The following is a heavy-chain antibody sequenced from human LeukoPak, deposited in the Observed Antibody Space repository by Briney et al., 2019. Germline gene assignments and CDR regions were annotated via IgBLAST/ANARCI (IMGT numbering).Heavy chain of an antibody. V-gene: IGHV4-59*02. CDR2: IYYSGST. CDR3: ARTAGYSSGWYGY. Sequence: SETLSLTCTVSSGSVSGYYWSWIRQPPGKGLVWIGNIYYSGSTNYNPSLKSRVTISVDTSKNQFSLNLSSVTAADTAVYYCARTAGYSSGWYGYWGQGTLVTVSS. J-gene: IGHJ4*02. CDR1: SGSVSGYY. D-gene: IGHD6-19*01.